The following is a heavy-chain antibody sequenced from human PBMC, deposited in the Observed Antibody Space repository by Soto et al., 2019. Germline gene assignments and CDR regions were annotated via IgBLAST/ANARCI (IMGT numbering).Heavy chain of an antibody. Sequence: GGSRRLTGADSGVTLSSYAMSWVRQAPGKGLEWVSAISDSGGSTYYADSVKGRFTTYRDNSKNTLYLQMNSLRAENTAVYNCPVYGSSSSLEYWGQALLVIVCS. CDR2: ISDSGGST. J-gene: IGHJ4*02. D-gene: IGHD6-6*01. V-gene: IGHV3-23*01. CDR1: GVTLSSYA. CDR3: PVYGSSSSLEY.